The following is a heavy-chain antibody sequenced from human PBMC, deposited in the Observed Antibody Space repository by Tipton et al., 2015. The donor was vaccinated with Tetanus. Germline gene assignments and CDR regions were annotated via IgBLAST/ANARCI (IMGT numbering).Heavy chain of an antibody. CDR3: ARGQAGGSYGGSFDY. D-gene: IGHD1-26*01. J-gene: IGHJ4*02. Sequence: TLSLTCTVSGDSISSGDFYWSWIRQHPGKGLEWIGYIYFTGTTYYNPSLESRLTISIDTSKNQFSLELTSVTAADTAVYYCARGQAGGSYGGSFDYWGRGTLVTVSS. CDR1: GDSISSGDFY. V-gene: IGHV4-31*03. CDR2: IYFTGTT.